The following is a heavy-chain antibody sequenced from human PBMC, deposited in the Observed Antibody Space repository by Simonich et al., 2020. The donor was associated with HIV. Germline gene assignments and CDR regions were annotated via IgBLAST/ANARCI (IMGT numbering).Heavy chain of an antibody. CDR1: GGSISSYY. J-gene: IGHJ4*02. CDR3: ARVGEGGYYYDSGGYHPTPYYFDS. Sequence: LTCTVSGGSISSYYWSWIRQPQGKGLEWMWYNYYSGSTNYNPSLKSRVTISIDTSKKQLSMKLSFVTAAATAVYHCARVGEGGYYYDSGGYHPTPYYFDSWGQGTLVTVSS. V-gene: IGHV4-59*12. CDR2: NYYSGST. D-gene: IGHD3-22*01.